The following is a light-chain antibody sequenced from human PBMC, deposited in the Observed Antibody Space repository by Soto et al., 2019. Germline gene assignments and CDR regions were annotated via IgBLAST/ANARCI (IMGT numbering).Light chain of an antibody. CDR3: QSYDNSLSGDVV. V-gene: IGLV1-40*01. CDR1: SSNIGAGYD. CDR2: AKS. Sequence: QTVVTQPPSVSGAPGQRVTISCTGRSSNIGAGYDVHWYQQLPGTAPRLLIYAKSDRPSGVPDRFSGSKSGTSASLAITGLQAEDEADYYCQSYDNSLSGDVVFGGGTKVTVL. J-gene: IGLJ2*01.